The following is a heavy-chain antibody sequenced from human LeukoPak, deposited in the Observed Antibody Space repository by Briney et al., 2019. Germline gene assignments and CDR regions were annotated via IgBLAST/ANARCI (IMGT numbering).Heavy chain of an antibody. J-gene: IGHJ6*03. CDR3: AKDHYCTSTSCPYYYYYYYLDV. CDR2: ISGSGENT. D-gene: IGHD2-2*01. Sequence: PGGSLRLSCAASGFTFSDYAMSWVRQAPGKGLEWVSTISGSGENTYYADSVKGRFTISRDNSKNTLYLQMNSLRADDTAVYYCAKDHYCTSTSCPYYYYYYYLDVWGKGTTVTVSS. CDR1: GFTFSDYA. V-gene: IGHV3-23*01.